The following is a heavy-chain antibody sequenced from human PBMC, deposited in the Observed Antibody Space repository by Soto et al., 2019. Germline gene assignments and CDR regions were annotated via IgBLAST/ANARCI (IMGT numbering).Heavy chain of an antibody. CDR3: AKDSSGYYSNLDY. D-gene: IGHD3-22*01. J-gene: IGHJ4*02. Sequence: GGSLRLSCAASGFTFSSFEMNWVRQAPGKGLGWVSYISQSGSYIYYADSVKGRFTISRDNAKNSLYLQMNSLRAEDTAVYYCAKDSSGYYSNLDYWGQGTVVTVSS. CDR2: ISQSGSYI. CDR1: GFTFSSFE. V-gene: IGHV3-48*03.